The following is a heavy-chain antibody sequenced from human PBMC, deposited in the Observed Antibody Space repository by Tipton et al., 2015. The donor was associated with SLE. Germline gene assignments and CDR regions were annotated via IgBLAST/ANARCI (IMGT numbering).Heavy chain of an antibody. Sequence: TLSLTCAVYGGSFIGYYGSWIRQPPGKGLEWIGKINHSGSTNYNPSLKSRVTISIDTSKHQFSLKLSSVTAADTAVYYCASLVGDYESGDSGMAVWGPGTTVPVSS. V-gene: IGHV4-34*01. CDR1: GGSFIGYY. CDR2: INHSGST. CDR3: ASLVGDYESGDSGMAV. J-gene: IGHJ6*02. D-gene: IGHD4-17*01.